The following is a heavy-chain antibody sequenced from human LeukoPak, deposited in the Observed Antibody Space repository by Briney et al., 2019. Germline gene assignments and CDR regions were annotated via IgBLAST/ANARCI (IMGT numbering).Heavy chain of an antibody. CDR1: RLSFSNAW. J-gene: IGHJ4*02. CDR2: IKSKTDGGTT. V-gene: IGHV3-15*01. Sequence: PGGSLRLSCAASRLSFSNAWMSWVGQAPGKGLEWVGRIKSKTDGGTTDYAAPVKGRFTISRDDSKNTLYLQMNSLRIEDKGVCYVWSGSGGFGGLDYWGQGTLVTVSS. CDR3: WSGSGGFGGLDY. D-gene: IGHD3-10*01.